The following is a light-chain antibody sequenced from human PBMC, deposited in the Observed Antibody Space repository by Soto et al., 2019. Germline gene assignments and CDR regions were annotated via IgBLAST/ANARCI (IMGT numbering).Light chain of an antibody. CDR3: QQFHSYSPT. J-gene: IGKJ1*01. CDR2: DAS. CDR1: QSVSSW. Sequence: DIQMTQSPSTLSGSVGDRVTLTCRASQSVSSWLAWYQQKPGKAPKLLIYDASTLESGVPSRFSGSGSGTEFTLTITSLQPDDFATYYCQQFHSYSPTFGQGTKVDIK. V-gene: IGKV1-5*01.